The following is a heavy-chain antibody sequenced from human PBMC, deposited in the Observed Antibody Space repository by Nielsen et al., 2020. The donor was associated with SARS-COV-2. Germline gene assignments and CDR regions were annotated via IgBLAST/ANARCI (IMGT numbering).Heavy chain of an antibody. V-gene: IGHV4-61*08. D-gene: IGHD6-13*01. CDR3: ARQVIAAAGLDY. J-gene: IGHJ4*02. CDR2: IYYSGST. CDR1: GGSISSGGYY. Sequence: SETLSLTCTVSGGSISSGGYYWSWIRQHPGKGLEWIGYIYYSGSTNYNPSLKSRVTISVDTSKNQFSLKLSSVTAADTAVYYCARQVIAAAGLDYWGQGTLVTVSS.